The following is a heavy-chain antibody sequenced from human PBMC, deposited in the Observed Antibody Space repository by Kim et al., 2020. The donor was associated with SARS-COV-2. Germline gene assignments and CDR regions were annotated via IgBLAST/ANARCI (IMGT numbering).Heavy chain of an antibody. Sequence: SETLSLTCTVSGYSISSGYYWGWIRQPPGKGLEWIGSIYHSGSTYYNSSLKSRVTISVDTSKNQFSLKLSSVTAADTAVYYCARVYDSSGVNWGQGTLVIVSS. V-gene: IGHV4-38-2*02. CDR3: ARVYDSSGVN. CDR2: IYHSGST. J-gene: IGHJ4*02. CDR1: GYSISSGYY. D-gene: IGHD3-22*01.